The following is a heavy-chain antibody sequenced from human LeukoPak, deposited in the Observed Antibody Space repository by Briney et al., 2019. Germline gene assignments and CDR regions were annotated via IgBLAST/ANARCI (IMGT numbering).Heavy chain of an antibody. CDR2: IYTSGST. J-gene: IGHJ4*02. Sequence: SQTLSLTCTVSGGSISSGSYYWSWIRQPAGKGREWIGRIYTSGSTNYNPSLKSRVTISVDTSKNQFSLKLSSVTAADTAVYYCAREDDSSGYYIDYWGQGTLVTVSS. D-gene: IGHD3-22*01. CDR3: AREDDSSGYYIDY. CDR1: GGSISSGSYY. V-gene: IGHV4-61*02.